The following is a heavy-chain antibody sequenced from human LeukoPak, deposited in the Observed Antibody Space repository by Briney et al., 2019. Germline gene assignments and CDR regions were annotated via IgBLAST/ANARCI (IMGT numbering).Heavy chain of an antibody. Sequence: GGSLRLSCVASGFTFNSYWMSWVRQAPGKGLEWVANIKQDGSEKYYVDSVKGRFTISRDNAKNSLYLQMNILRVEDTAVYYRAGLSGGFYDTNDYAWGQGTLVTVSS. V-gene: IGHV3-7*01. CDR3: AGLSGGFYDTNDYA. D-gene: IGHD3-22*01. J-gene: IGHJ5*02. CDR2: IKQDGSEK. CDR1: GFTFNSYW.